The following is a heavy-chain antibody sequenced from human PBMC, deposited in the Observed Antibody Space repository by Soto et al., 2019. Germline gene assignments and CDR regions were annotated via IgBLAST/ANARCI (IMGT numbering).Heavy chain of an antibody. CDR2: IYYTRST. V-gene: IGHV4-31*03. D-gene: IGHD3-10*01. Sequence: QVQLQESGPGLVKPSQTLSLTGTVSGGSISSGGYYWSWIRQHPGKGLEWIGYIYYTRSTYYNPSLTSRVTITADTSKNQCSLKLSSVTAADTAVYYCARSINPWGQGTLVTVSS. CDR3: ARSINP. CDR1: GGSISSGGYY. J-gene: IGHJ5*02.